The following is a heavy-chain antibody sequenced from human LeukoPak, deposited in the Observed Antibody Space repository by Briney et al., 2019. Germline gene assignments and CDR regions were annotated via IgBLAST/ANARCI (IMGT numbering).Heavy chain of an antibody. D-gene: IGHD6-19*01. V-gene: IGHV4-30-2*01. CDR3: ARHSSGWSKYYYYYGMDV. CDR2: IYHSGST. Sequence: PSQTLSLTCAVSGGSVSSGGYSWSWIRQPPGKGLEWIGYIYHSGSTYYNPSLKSRVTISVDRSKNQFSLKLSSVTAADTAVYYYARHSSGWSKYYYYYGMDVWGQGTTVTVSS. J-gene: IGHJ6*02. CDR1: GGSVSSGGYS.